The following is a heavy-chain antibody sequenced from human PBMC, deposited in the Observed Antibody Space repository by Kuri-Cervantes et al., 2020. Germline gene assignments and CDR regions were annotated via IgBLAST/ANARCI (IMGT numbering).Heavy chain of an antibody. D-gene: IGHD6-13*01. CDR1: GFTVSSNY. CDR3: AKDPAIAAAGIVWYFDL. V-gene: IGHV3-53*01. CDR2: IYSGGST. J-gene: IGHJ2*01. Sequence: GESLKISCAASGFTVSSNYMSWVRQAPGKGLEWVSVIYSGGSTYYADSVKGRFTISRHNSKNTLYLQMNSLRAEDTAVYYCAKDPAIAAAGIVWYFDLWGRGTLVTVSS.